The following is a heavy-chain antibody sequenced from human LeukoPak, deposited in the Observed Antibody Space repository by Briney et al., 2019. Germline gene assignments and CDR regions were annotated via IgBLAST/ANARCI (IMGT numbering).Heavy chain of an antibody. D-gene: IGHD3-22*01. CDR1: GFTFSSYG. CDR3: AKDQRYYDGSGYYSGAFDI. Sequence: PGRSLRLSCAASGFTFSSYGMHWVRQAPGKGLEWVAVISYDGSNKYYADSVKGRFTISRDNSKNTLYLQMNSLRAEDTAVYYCAKDQRYYDGSGYYSGAFDIWGQGTMVTVSS. CDR2: ISYDGSNK. J-gene: IGHJ3*02. V-gene: IGHV3-30*18.